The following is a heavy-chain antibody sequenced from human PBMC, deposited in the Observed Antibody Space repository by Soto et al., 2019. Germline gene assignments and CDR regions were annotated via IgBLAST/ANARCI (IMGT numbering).Heavy chain of an antibody. Sequence: GESLKISCKGSGYSFTSYWIGWVRQMPGKGLEWMGIIYPGDSDTRYSPSFQGQVTISAGKSISTAYLQWSSLKASDTAMYYCARHRYSSSWYDAFDIWGQGTMVTVSS. CDR3: ARHRYSSSWYDAFDI. J-gene: IGHJ3*02. V-gene: IGHV5-51*01. D-gene: IGHD6-13*01. CDR2: IYPGDSDT. CDR1: GYSFTSYW.